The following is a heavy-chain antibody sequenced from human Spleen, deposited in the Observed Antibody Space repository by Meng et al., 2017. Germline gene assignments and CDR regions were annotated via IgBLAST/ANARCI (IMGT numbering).Heavy chain of an antibody. J-gene: IGHJ6*02. Sequence: ASVKVSCKASGYTFTSYAMHWVRQAPGQGLEWMGIINPSGGSTSYAQRFQGRVTMTRDTSTSTVYMELSSLRSEDTAVYYCARDTPYCTTGVCYGYYYYGMDVWGQGTTVTVSS. D-gene: IGHD2-8*01. V-gene: IGHV1-46*01. CDR1: GYTFTSYA. CDR3: ARDTPYCTTGVCYGYYYYGMDV. CDR2: INPSGGST.